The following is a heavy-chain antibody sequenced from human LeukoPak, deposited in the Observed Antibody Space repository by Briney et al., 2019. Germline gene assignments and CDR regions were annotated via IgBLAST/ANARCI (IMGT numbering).Heavy chain of an antibody. D-gene: IGHD2-21*02. CDR3: ARGGFYCGGDCYVDY. Sequence: SETLPLTCAVYGGSFSPYYWSWIRQPPGKGLEWIGEINHSGSTNYNPSLKSRDTISVDTSKNQFSLRLSSVTAADTAVYYCARGGFYCGGDCYVDYWGQGTLVTVSS. CDR1: GGSFSPYY. V-gene: IGHV4-34*01. CDR2: INHSGST. J-gene: IGHJ4*02.